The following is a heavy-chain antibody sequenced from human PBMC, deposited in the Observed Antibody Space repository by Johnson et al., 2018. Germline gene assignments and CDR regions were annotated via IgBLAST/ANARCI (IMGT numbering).Heavy chain of an antibody. CDR3: ARGWSTDDAFDI. V-gene: IGHV3-21*01. CDR2: ISTSSSYI. D-gene: IGHD2-8*02. Sequence: VQLVQSGGGVVQPGRSLGLSCAASGFTLNKYSMNWVRQAPGKGLEWLSSISTSSSYIYYVDSVKGGFTISRDNAKTSLYLQMNSLRAEDTAVYYCARGWSTDDAFDIWGQGTMVTVSS. CDR1: GFTLNKYS. J-gene: IGHJ3*02.